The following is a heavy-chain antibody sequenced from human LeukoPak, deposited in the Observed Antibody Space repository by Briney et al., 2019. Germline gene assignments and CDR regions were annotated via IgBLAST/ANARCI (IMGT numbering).Heavy chain of an antibody. V-gene: IGHV5-51*01. J-gene: IGHJ4*02. CDR1: GYRFTNYW. D-gene: IGHD6-13*01. CDR2: IYPGDSDT. CDR3: ARREQELGTDS. Sequence: GESLQISCKGSGYRFTNYWIGWVRQMPGKGLEWMGIIYPGDSDTRYSPSFQGQVTISADKSISTAYLQWSSLKASDTAMYYCARREQELGTDSWGQGTLVTVSS.